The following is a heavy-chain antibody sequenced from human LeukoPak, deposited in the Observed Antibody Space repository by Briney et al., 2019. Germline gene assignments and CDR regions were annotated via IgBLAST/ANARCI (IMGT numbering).Heavy chain of an antibody. CDR3: ARDERGGIAVAGKRGPGWFDP. D-gene: IGHD6-19*01. CDR2: IYHSGST. J-gene: IGHJ5*02. V-gene: IGHV4-38-2*02. Sequence: SETLSLTCTVSGYSISSGYYWGWIRQPPGKGLEWIGSIYHSGSTYYNPSLKSRVTISVDTSKNQFSLKLSSVTAADTAVYYCARDERGGIAVAGKRGPGWFDPWGQGTLVTVSS. CDR1: GYSISSGYY.